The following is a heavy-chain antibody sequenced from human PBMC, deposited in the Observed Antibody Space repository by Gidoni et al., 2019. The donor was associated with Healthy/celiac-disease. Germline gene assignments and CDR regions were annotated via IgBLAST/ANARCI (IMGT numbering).Heavy chain of an antibody. CDR2: ISSNGGST. Sequence: EVQLVESGGGLVQPGGSLRPSCSASGFTFSSYAMRWVRQAPGKGLKYVSAISSNGGSTYYADSVKGRFTISRDNSKNTLYLQMSSLRAEDTAVYYCVKDLDIVVGPGFFDYWGQGTLVTVSS. CDR1: GFTFSSYA. V-gene: IGHV3-64D*08. D-gene: IGHD2-15*01. J-gene: IGHJ4*02. CDR3: VKDLDIVVGPGFFDY.